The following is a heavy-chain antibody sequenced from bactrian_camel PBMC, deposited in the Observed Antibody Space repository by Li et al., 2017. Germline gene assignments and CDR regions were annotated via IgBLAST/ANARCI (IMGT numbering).Heavy chain of an antibody. V-gene: IGHV3S40*01. D-gene: IGHD3*01. CDR2: INYGGRST. Sequence: VQLVESGGGLVQPGESLRLSCVASGFTFDSYDMSWVRQAPGKGLEWVSGINYGGRSTYYAGSVKGRFTMFRDNRKNTLYLQMNSLKPEDTAVYHCAAEPRGSASWGQGTQVTVS. CDR3: AAEPRGSAS. J-gene: IGHJ6*01. CDR1: GFTFDSYD.